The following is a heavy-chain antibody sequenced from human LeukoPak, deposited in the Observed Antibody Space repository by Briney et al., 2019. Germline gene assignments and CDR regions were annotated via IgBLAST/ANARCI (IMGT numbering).Heavy chain of an antibody. CDR3: AAFWSLSYGMDV. CDR1: GGTFSSYA. D-gene: IGHD3-3*01. V-gene: IGHV1-69*13. J-gene: IGHJ6*02. CDR2: IIPIFGTA. Sequence: ASVKVSCKASGGTFSSYAISWVRQAPGQGLEWMGGIIPIFGTANYAQKFQGRVTITADESTSTAYKELGSLRSEDTAVYYCAAFWSLSYGMDVWGQGTTVTVSS.